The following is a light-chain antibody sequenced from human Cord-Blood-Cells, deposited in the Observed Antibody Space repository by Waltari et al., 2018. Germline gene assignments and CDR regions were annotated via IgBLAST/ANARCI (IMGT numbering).Light chain of an antibody. CDR1: QSVSSN. Sequence: EIVMTQSPATLSVSPGERATLSCRASQSVSSNLAWYQQKPGQAPRLLIYGASTRSTGIPARFSGSGSGTEFTLTISSLQSEDFAVYYCQQYKNWPPAFRQGIKVEIK. V-gene: IGKV3-15*01. CDR3: QQYKNWPPA. CDR2: GAS. J-gene: IGKJ1*01.